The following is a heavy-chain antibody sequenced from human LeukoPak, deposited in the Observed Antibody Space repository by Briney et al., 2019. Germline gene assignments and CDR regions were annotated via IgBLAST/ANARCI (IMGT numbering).Heavy chain of an antibody. V-gene: IGHV3-53*01. D-gene: IGHD1-26*01. J-gene: IGHJ3*02. Sequence: GGSLRLSCAASGFTFSDHYMSWVRQAPGKGLEWVSIIYGGGSVFYADSVKGRFTISRDNSKNTLYLQMNSLRGEDTAVYYCARGGSYLSAFDIWGQGTMVTVSS. CDR1: GFTFSDHY. CDR3: ARGGSYLSAFDI. CDR2: IYGGGSV.